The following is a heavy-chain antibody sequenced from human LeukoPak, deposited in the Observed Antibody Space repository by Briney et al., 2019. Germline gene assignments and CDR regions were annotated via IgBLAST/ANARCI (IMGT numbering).Heavy chain of an antibody. V-gene: IGHV4-39*07. CDR2: IYYSGST. D-gene: IGHD6-19*01. Sequence: PSETLSLTCTVSGGSISSSSYYWGWIRQPPGKGLEWIGSIYYSGSTYYNPSLMSRVSTSVDTSKKQFSLKVSSVTAADTAVYYCARDISSGWFISIDSWGQGTLVTVSS. CDR3: ARDISSGWFISIDS. CDR1: GGSISSSSYY. J-gene: IGHJ4*02.